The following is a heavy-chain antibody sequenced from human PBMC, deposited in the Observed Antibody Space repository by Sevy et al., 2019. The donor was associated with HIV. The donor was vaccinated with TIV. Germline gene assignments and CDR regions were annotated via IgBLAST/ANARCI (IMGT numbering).Heavy chain of an antibody. V-gene: IGHV1-8*01. J-gene: IGHJ3*02. CDR1: GYTFTSYD. CDR3: ARVLFYCSSTSCPDAFDI. Sequence: ASVKVSCKASGYTFTSYDINWVRQATGQGLEWMGWMNPNSGNTGYAQKFQGRVTMTRNTSISTAYMELSSLRSEDTAVYYCARVLFYCSSTSCPDAFDIWGQGTMVTVSS. D-gene: IGHD2-2*01. CDR2: MNPNSGNT.